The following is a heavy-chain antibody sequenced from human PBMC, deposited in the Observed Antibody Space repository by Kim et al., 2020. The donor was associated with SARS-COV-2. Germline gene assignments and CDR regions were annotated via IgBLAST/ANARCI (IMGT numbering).Heavy chain of an antibody. J-gene: IGHJ6*02. Sequence: GGSLRLSCAASGFTFNAYTMHWVRQAPGKGLEWVSAICCTSNHISYADSVKGRFTISRDNAHNSLYLQMNGLRAEDTAVYYCVRGGRGYSAYVPLYSGMDVWGRGTTVSVPS. CDR2: ICCTSNHI. CDR1: GFTFNAYT. CDR3: VRGGRGYSAYVPLYSGMDV. V-gene: IGHV3-21*01. D-gene: IGHD5-12*01.